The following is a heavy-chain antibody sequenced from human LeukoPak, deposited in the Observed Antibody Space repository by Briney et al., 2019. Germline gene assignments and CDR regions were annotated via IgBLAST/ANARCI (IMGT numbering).Heavy chain of an antibody. V-gene: IGHV1-18*01. CDR2: ISAYNGNT. CDR1: GYTFTSYG. J-gene: IGHJ3*02. D-gene: IGHD3-22*01. Sequence: ASVKVSCKASGYTFTSYGISWVRQAPGQGLEWMGWISAYNGNTNYAQKLQGRVTMTTDTSTSTAYMELRSLRSDDTAVYYCVRDYNHRFYYDSSGYDTDAFDIWGQGTMVTVSS. CDR3: VRDYNHRFYYDSSGYDTDAFDI.